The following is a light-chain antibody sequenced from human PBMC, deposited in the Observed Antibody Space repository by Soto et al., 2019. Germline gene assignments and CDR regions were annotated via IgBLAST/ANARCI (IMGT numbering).Light chain of an antibody. CDR3: QQSYSTPSIT. Sequence: DIQMTQSTSSLSASVGDRVTITCRASQSISSYLNWYQQKPGKAPKLLIYAASSLQSGVPSRFSGSGSGTDFTLTISSLQPEDFATYYCQQSYSTPSITFGQGTRLENK. V-gene: IGKV1-39*01. J-gene: IGKJ5*01. CDR1: QSISSY. CDR2: AAS.